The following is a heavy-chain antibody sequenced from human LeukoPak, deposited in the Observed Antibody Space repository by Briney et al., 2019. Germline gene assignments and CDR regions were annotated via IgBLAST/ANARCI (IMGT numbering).Heavy chain of an antibody. V-gene: IGHV4-34*01. Sequence: SETLSLTCAVYGGSFSGYYWSWIRQPPGKGLEWIGEINHSGSTNYNPSLKSRVTISVDKSKNQFSLKLSSVTAADTAVYYCARVSWLGNWFDPWGQGTLVTVSS. D-gene: IGHD6-19*01. J-gene: IGHJ5*02. CDR3: ARVSWLGNWFDP. CDR1: GGSFSGYY. CDR2: INHSGST.